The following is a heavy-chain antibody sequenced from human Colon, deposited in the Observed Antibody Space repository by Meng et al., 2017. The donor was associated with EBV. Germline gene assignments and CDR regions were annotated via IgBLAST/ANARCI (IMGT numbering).Heavy chain of an antibody. Sequence: QVQLRESGPGLVKPSQTLALTCTVSGGPISSGDYYWSWIRQPPGKGLEWIGYIYYSGSTHYNPSLKSRVTISVDTSKNQFSLKVSSVTAADTAVYYCARQATGYCSGGSCYSGSIFDYWGQGTLVTVSS. J-gene: IGHJ4*02. CDR1: GGPISSGDYY. CDR2: IYYSGST. CDR3: ARQATGYCSGGSCYSGSIFDY. V-gene: IGHV4-30-4*01. D-gene: IGHD2-15*01.